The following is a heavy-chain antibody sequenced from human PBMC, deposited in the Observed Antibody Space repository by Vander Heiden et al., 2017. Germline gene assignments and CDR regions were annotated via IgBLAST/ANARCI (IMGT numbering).Heavy chain of an antibody. Sequence: QVQLQESGPGLVKPSETLSLPCTVSGDSIRRYYWAWIRQPPGKGLEWIGYIDDSGRTNYNPSLKSRLTISVDTSENQFSLKLSSVTPADTAVYFCARATRGGLFDYWGQGTLVTVSS. V-gene: IGHV4-59*01. J-gene: IGHJ4*02. CDR1: GDSIRRYY. CDR3: ARATRGGLFDY. D-gene: IGHD3-16*01. CDR2: IDDSGRT.